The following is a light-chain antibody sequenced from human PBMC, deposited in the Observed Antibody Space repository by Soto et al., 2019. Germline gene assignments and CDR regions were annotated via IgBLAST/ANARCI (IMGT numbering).Light chain of an antibody. CDR3: QQRSNWPIT. Sequence: EIVLTQSPATLSLSPGERATLSCRASQSVYSYLAWYQQKPGQAPRLLIYDASTRATGIPARFRGSGSGTDFTLTISSLEPEDVAVYYCQQRSNWPITFGQGTRLEIK. CDR2: DAS. J-gene: IGKJ5*01. V-gene: IGKV3-11*01. CDR1: QSVYSY.